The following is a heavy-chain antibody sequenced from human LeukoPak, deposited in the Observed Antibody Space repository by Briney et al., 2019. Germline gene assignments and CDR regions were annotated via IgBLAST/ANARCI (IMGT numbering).Heavy chain of an antibody. Sequence: SETLSLTCSLWGDSMTILYGTWIRQPPGEGGVWSGDIYDSGSTRYNSSLESRVTISVDTSKTQFSLKLSSVTAADAAVYYCAKGSNTNFYYGDVWGQGTTVTVSS. CDR1: GDSMTILY. D-gene: IGHD2/OR15-2a*01. CDR3: AKGSNTNFYYGDV. J-gene: IGHJ6*02. V-gene: IGHV4-59*01. CDR2: IYDSGST.